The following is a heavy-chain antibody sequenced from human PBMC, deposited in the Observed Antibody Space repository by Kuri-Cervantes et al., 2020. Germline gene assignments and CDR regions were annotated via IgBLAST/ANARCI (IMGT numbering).Heavy chain of an antibody. D-gene: IGHD3-16*01. CDR3: AKEVFMITFGEFSF. CDR1: GFTFSSYG. J-gene: IGHJ4*02. V-gene: IGHV3-30*18. CDR2: ISYDGSNK. Sequence: GESLKISCAASGFTFSSYGMHWVRQAPGKGLEWVAVISYDGSNKYYADSVKGRFTISRDNSKNTLYLQMNSLRAEDTAVYYCAKEVFMITFGEFSFWDQGTLVTDSS.